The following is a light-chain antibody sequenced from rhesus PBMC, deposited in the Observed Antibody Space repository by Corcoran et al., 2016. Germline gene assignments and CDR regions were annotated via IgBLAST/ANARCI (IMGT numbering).Light chain of an antibody. CDR1: QGISSY. CDR2: AAY. V-gene: IGKV1-28*03. Sequence: DIQMTQSPSSLSASVGDTVTITCRASQGISSYLNWFQPKPGNAPELLIYAAYSLESGVPSRFSGSGAGTDFTLTISSLQPEDVAVYYCLQHNSYPLTFGGGTKVELK. CDR3: LQHNSYPLT. J-gene: IGKJ4*01.